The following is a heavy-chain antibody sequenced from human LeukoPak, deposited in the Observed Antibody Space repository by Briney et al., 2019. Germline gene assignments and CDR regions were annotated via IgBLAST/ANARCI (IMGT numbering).Heavy chain of an antibody. J-gene: IGHJ3*02. V-gene: IGHV3-23*01. CDR1: GFTFGDYA. Sequence: PGGSLRLSCTASGFTFGDYAMSWFRQAPGKGLEWVSAISGSGGNTFYADSVKGRFTISRDNSKNTLYLQMNSLRAEDTAVYYCAKDWHYYDSDHDAFDIWGQGTMVTVSS. CDR2: ISGSGGNT. D-gene: IGHD3-22*01. CDR3: AKDWHYYDSDHDAFDI.